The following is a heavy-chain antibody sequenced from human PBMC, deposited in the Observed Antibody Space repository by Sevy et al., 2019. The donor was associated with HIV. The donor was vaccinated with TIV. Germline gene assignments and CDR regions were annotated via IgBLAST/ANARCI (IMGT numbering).Heavy chain of an antibody. J-gene: IGHJ4*02. V-gene: IGHV4-59*08. Sequence: SKTLSLTCTVSGGSITSLYWNWIRQPPGKGLEWIANIYYNGHINYNPSLKSRVTLSLDTSKNQCSRRLSSVTAADTAMYYCAGENAWGRGYSWGQGTLVTVSS. CDR2: IYYNGHI. CDR3: AGENAWGRGYS. D-gene: IGHD1-26*01. CDR1: GGSITSLY.